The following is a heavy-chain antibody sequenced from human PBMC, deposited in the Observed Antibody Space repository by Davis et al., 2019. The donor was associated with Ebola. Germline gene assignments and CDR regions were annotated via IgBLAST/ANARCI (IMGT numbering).Heavy chain of an antibody. J-gene: IGHJ4*02. V-gene: IGHV3-30*02. D-gene: IGHD2-8*02. Sequence: GGSLRLSCAASGFTFSSYGMHWVRQAPGKGLEWVAFIWFDGRNAHYIDSVKGRFTISRDNSKNTLYLQMNSLRPEDTAMYYCAKDPGGHTGESDYWGQGTLVIVSS. CDR1: GFTFSSYG. CDR2: IWFDGRNA. CDR3: AKDPGGHTGESDY.